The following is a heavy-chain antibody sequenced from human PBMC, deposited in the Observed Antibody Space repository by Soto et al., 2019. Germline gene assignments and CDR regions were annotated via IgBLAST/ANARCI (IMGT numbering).Heavy chain of an antibody. V-gene: IGHV1-3*01. CDR2: INAGNGNT. CDR1: GYTFTSYA. CDR3: FWSGSLPYYYYGMDV. D-gene: IGHD3-3*01. Sequence: GASVKVSCKASGYTFTSYAMHWVRQAPGQRLEWMGRINAGNGNTKYSQKFQGRVTITRDTSASTAYMELSSLRSEDTAVYYDFWSGSLPYYYYGMDVWGQGTTVTVSS. J-gene: IGHJ6*02.